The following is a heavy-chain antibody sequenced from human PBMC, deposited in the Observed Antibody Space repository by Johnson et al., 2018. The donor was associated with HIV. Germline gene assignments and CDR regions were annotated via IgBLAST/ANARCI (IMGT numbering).Heavy chain of an antibody. CDR1: GFTFSTYG. CDR2: ISYDGTYE. D-gene: IGHD1-26*01. CDR3: VKGVVGAEDVFDI. Sequence: QVHLVESGGGVVQPGTSLRLSCAASGFTFSTYGMHWVRQAPGKGLEWVAVISYDGTYEFYADSVKGRFTISRDNSKNTLYLQMNSLRAEDTAVYYCVKGVVGAEDVFDIWGQGTMVTVSS. J-gene: IGHJ3*02. V-gene: IGHV3-30*18.